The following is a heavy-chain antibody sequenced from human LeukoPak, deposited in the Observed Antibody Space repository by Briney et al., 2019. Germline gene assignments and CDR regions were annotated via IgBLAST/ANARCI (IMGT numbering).Heavy chain of an antibody. D-gene: IGHD1-26*01. CDR2: ISFDGSNK. J-gene: IGHJ4*02. CDR3: AKSRYSGSWYIDY. CDR1: GFTFSSYG. Sequence: GGSLRLSCAASGFTFSSYGMHWVRQAPGKGLEWVAVISFDGSNKYYADSVKGRFTISRDNSKNTLYLQMNSLRAEDTAVYYCAKSRYSGSWYIDYWGQGTLVTVSS. V-gene: IGHV3-30*18.